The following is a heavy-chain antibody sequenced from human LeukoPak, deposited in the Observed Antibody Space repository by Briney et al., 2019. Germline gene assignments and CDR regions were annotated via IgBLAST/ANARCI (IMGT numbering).Heavy chain of an antibody. Sequence: GGSLRLSCAASGFTFSSYGMHWVRQAPGKGLEWVTVISYDGTNKYYADTVKGRFAISRDNSKSTVYLHMNTLRPEDTAVYYRAKVSKKLGDYYYYYMDVWGKGTTATVSS. CDR1: GFTFSSYG. D-gene: IGHD7-27*01. J-gene: IGHJ6*03. CDR2: ISYDGTNK. V-gene: IGHV3-30*18. CDR3: AKVSKKLGDYYYYYMDV.